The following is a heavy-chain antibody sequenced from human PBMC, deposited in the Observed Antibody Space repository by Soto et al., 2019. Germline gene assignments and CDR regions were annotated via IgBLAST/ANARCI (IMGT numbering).Heavy chain of an antibody. D-gene: IGHD3-22*01. J-gene: IGHJ4*02. CDR3: ARGWGYDSTDYYYAY. CDR2: IIPIFGTA. Sequence: QVQLVQSGAEVRKPGSSVRVSCKASGGSFNRHTISWVQQSPGQGLEWMGGIIPIFGTANHAQKFQGRVTIIADESTSTVYMEVRSLRSDDTAIHYCARGWGYDSTDYYYAYWGQGTMVIVSS. V-gene: IGHV1-69*01. CDR1: GGSFNRHT.